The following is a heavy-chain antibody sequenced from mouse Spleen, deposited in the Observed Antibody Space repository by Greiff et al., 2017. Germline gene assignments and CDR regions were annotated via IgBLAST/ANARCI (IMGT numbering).Heavy chain of an antibody. CDR3: ATGGKGGFDY. V-gene: IGHV1-87*01. Sequence: QVQLKESGAELARPGASVKLSCKASGYTFTSYWMQWVKQRPGQGLEWIGAIYPGDGDTRYTQKFKGKATLTADKSSSTAYMQLSSLASEDSAVYYCATGGKGGFDYWGQGTTLTVSS. D-gene: IGHD1-1*01. CDR2: IYPGDGDT. J-gene: IGHJ2*01. CDR1: GYTFTSYW.